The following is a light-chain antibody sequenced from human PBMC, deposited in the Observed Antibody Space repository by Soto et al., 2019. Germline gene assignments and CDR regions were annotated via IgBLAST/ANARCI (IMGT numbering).Light chain of an antibody. CDR1: ESVSRC. CDR3: QQCSNWPPT. V-gene: IGKV3-11*01. CDR2: DAT. Sequence: ESVLTQSPATLSLSPGERATLSCRASESVSRCLAWYQQKPGQAPRLLIYDATNRATGIPARFSGSGSGTDFTLTISSLEHEDFALYFCQQCSNWPPTFGQGTKVGIK. J-gene: IGKJ1*01.